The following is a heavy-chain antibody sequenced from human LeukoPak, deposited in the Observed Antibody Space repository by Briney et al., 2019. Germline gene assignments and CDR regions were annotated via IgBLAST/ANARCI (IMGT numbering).Heavy chain of an antibody. V-gene: IGHV4-4*07. D-gene: IGHD2-2*01. CDR2: SYTSGTT. J-gene: IGHJ6*03. CDR3: ARQAKKDIVVVPAAWNDYYYYYMDV. Sequence: SETLSLTCTVSGGSMNPYTWTWIRQPAGKGLEWIGRSYTSGTTNYNRSLQSRVTMSVDTSKNQCFLKMTSVTVADTALYYCARQAKKDIVVVPAAWNDYYYYYMDVWGKGTTVTVSS. CDR1: GGSMNPYT.